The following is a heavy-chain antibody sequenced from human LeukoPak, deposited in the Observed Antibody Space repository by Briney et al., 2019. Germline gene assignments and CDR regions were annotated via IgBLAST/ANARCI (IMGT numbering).Heavy chain of an antibody. J-gene: IGHJ4*02. Sequence: ASVKVSCKASGGTFSSYAISWVRQAPGQGLEWMGGIIPIFGTANYAQKSQGRVTITADESTSTAYMELSSLRSEDTAVYYCARGLVGNHFDYWGQGTLVTVSS. D-gene: IGHD2-8*02. CDR3: ARGLVGNHFDY. CDR1: GGTFSSYA. V-gene: IGHV1-69*13. CDR2: IIPIFGTA.